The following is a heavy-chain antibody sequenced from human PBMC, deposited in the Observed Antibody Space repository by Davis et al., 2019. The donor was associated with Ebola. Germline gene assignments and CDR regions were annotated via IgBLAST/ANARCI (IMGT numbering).Heavy chain of an antibody. CDR1: GFTFSSYW. V-gene: IGHV3-7*01. D-gene: IGHD5-18*01. CDR2: IKQDGSEK. CDR3: ARATGYGRH. Sequence: GESLKISCAASGFTFSSYWMSWVRQAPGKGLEWVANIKQDGSEKYYVDSVKGRFTISRDNAKNSLYLQMNSLRAEDTAVYYCARATGYGRHWGQGTLVTVSS. J-gene: IGHJ4*02.